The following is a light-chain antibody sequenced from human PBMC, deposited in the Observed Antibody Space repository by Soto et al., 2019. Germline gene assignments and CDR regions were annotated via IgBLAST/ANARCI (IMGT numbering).Light chain of an antibody. CDR3: MQPLQSWT. V-gene: IGKV2-28*01. J-gene: IGKJ1*01. Sequence: DIVMTQSPLSLPVMPGEPASISCRSSQSLLHSNGYKFLDWYLQKPGQSPQLLIYLGSSRSSGVPDRFSGSGSGTDFTLKIDRVEAEDVGTYYCMQPLQSWTFGQGTKVDIK. CDR1: QSLLHSNGYKF. CDR2: LGS.